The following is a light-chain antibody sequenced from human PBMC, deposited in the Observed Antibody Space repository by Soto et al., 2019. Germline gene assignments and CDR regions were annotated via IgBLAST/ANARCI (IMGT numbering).Light chain of an antibody. CDR3: QQRSNWPSIT. J-gene: IGKJ5*01. Sequence: EIVLTQSPATLSLSPGERATLSCRASQSVTNYLAWYQQKPGQAPRLLIYDASNRATGIPARFSGSGSGTDFTLTISSLEPEAIAVYYCQQRSNWPSITFGQGTRLEIK. CDR1: QSVTNY. V-gene: IGKV3-11*01. CDR2: DAS.